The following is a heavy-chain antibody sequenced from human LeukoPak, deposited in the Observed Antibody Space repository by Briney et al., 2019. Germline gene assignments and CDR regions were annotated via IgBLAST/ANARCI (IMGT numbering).Heavy chain of an antibody. CDR1: GGSFSGYY. D-gene: IGHD3-16*01. CDR2: INHSGST. J-gene: IGHJ4*02. Sequence: SETLSLTCAVYGGSFSGYYWSWIRQPPGKGLEWIGEINHSGSTNYNPSLKSRVTISVDTSKNQFSLKLSYLTAADTAVYYCARHDGYYWGQGTLVTVSS. CDR3: ARHDGYY. V-gene: IGHV4-34*01.